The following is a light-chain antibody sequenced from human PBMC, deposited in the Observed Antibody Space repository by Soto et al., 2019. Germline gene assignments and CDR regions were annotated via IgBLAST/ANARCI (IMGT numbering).Light chain of an antibody. CDR2: STD. CDR3: VLYMGSGIAL. CDR1: SGSVSTSYY. Sequence: QAVVTQEPSFSVSPGGTVTLTCGLTSGSVSTSYYPSWYQQTPGQAPRTLIYSTDTRSSGVPDRFSGSILGNKAALTITGAQADDESVYYCVLYMGSGIALFGGGTKLTVL. V-gene: IGLV8-61*01. J-gene: IGLJ2*01.